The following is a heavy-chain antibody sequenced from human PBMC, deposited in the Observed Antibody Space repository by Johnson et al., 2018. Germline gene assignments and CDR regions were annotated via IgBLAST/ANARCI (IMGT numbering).Heavy chain of an antibody. J-gene: IGHJ3*02. CDR1: GGSISSYY. CDR3: AKDKAFDI. CDR2: IYYRGST. V-gene: IGHV4-59*01. Sequence: QVQLQESGPGLVKPSETLSLTCTVSGGSISSYYWSWIRQPPGKGLEWIGYIYYRGSTNYNPSLKSRVPIPVDTSKNQFSLKLSSVTAADAAVYYCAKDKAFDIWGPGTMVTVSS.